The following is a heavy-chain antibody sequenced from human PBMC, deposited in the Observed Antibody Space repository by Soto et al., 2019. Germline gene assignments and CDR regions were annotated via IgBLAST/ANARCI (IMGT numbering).Heavy chain of an antibody. CDR2: INAGNGNT. J-gene: IGHJ4*02. Sequence: GASVKVSCKASGYTFTSYAMHRVRQAPGQRLEWMGWINAGNGNTKYSQKFQGRVTITRDTSASTAYMELSSLRSEDTAVYYCARGHPSITIFGVVNQDFDYWGQGTLVTVSS. CDR3: ARGHPSITIFGVVNQDFDY. CDR1: GYTFTSYA. V-gene: IGHV1-3*01. D-gene: IGHD3-3*01.